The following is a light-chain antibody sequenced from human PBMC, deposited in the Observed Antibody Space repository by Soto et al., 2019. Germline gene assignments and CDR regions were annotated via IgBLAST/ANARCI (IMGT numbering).Light chain of an antibody. Sequence: EIVFPQSPGTLCLSPGEEATLSCSASQNVDSNYLACYQQKPGQTPSLIIYGASGRADGIPHSFSGSGFGTDFTLTISKVEPEDFAVYYCQQYGTPRSVTFGQGTRLEIK. J-gene: IGKJ5*01. V-gene: IGKV3-20*01. CDR3: QQYGTPRSVT. CDR2: GAS. CDR1: QNVDSNY.